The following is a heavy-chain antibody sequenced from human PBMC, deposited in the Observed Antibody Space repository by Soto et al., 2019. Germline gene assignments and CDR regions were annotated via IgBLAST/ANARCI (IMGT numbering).Heavy chain of an antibody. CDR1: GFSFDDYA. CDR3: AKDRGSGSYAASYYYYGMDV. V-gene: IGHV3-9*01. D-gene: IGHD3-10*01. Sequence: GGSLRLSCAASGFSFDDYAIHWVRQAPGKGLEWVSGINWNSGSIGYADSVKGRFTISRDNAKTSLYLQMNSLRVEDTALYYCAKDRGSGSYAASYYYYGMDVWGQGTTVTVSS. CDR2: INWNSGSI. J-gene: IGHJ6*02.